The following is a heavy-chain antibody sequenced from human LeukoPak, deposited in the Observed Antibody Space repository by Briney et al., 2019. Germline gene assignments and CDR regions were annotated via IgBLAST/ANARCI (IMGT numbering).Heavy chain of an antibody. CDR3: ASYSSGWFKPSDS. V-gene: IGHV3-23*01. CDR1: GFRFGNSA. Sequence: GGSLRLSCVGSGFRFGNSAMSWVRQIPGKGLEWVSSITSTSGSIKYVDSVKGRFTISRDNSKNTLFLQMDSLRAEDTAIYYRASYSSGWFKPSDSWGQGTLVTVSS. J-gene: IGHJ4*02. D-gene: IGHD6-19*01. CDR2: ITSTSGSI.